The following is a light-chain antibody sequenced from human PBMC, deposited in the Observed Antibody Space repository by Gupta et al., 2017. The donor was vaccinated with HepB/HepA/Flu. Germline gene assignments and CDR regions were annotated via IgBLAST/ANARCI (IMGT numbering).Light chain of an antibody. CDR3: LQGTQWPWT. Sequence: DVVMTQSPPSLPVTLGQPASISCRSTQSLVHSDGNTYLNWFLQRPGQSPRRLIDQVSNRDSGVPDRCSGSGSGSDFTLKISRVEAEDVGVYYCLQGTQWPWTFGQGTKVELK. CDR1: QSLVHSDGNTY. V-gene: IGKV2-30*02. J-gene: IGKJ1*01. CDR2: QVS.